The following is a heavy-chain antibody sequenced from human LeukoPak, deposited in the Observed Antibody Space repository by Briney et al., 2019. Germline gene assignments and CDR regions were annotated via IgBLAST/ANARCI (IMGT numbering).Heavy chain of an antibody. V-gene: IGHV3-48*02. CDR1: GFTFSNYA. J-gene: IGHJ4*02. CDR3: ARDHSIDY. Sequence: GGSLRLSCAASGFTFSNYAMSWVRQAPGKGLEWVSSISSSGSSTGSSTNYADSVKGRFTISRDNAKNSLYLQMNSLRDEDTAVYYCARDHSIDYWGQGTLVTVSS. D-gene: IGHD3-9*01. CDR2: ISSSGSSTGSST.